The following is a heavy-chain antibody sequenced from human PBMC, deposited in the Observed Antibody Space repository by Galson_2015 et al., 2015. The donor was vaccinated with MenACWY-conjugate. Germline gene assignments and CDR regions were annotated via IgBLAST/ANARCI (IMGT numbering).Heavy chain of an antibody. CDR3: AREPRFCSSTRCSFGWFDP. CDR1: GGSVPSDL. Sequence: DTLSLTCSVSGGSVPSDLWTWLRQPPGGGLEWIAWLTSSGTTNWNPSLKRRVSISMDTSNNQFSLKLYSVTAADTAVYYCAREPRFCSSTRCSFGWFDPWGQGTLVTVSS. CDR2: LTSSGTT. J-gene: IGHJ5*02. D-gene: IGHD2-2*01. V-gene: IGHV4-59*02.